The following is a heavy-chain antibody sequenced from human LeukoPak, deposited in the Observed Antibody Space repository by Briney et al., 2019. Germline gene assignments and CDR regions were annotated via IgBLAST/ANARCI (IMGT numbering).Heavy chain of an antibody. CDR2: ISSSGSTI. CDR1: GFTFSSYE. J-gene: IGHJ3*02. CDR3: ARYYYDSSGPLDAFDI. V-gene: IGHV3-48*03. D-gene: IGHD3-22*01. Sequence: GGSLRLSCAASGFTFSSYEMNWVRQAPGKGLEWVSYISSSGSTIYYADSVKGRFTISRDDAKNSLYLQMNSLRAEDTAVYYCARYYYDSSGPLDAFDIWGQGTMVTVSS.